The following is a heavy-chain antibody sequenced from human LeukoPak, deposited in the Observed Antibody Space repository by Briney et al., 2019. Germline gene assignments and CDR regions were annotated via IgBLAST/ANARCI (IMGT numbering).Heavy chain of an antibody. V-gene: IGHV3-11*01. CDR1: GFTFSDYY. J-gene: IGHJ4*02. Sequence: GGSLRLSCAASGFTFSDYYMSWIRQAPGKGLEWVSYISSSGSTIYYADSVKGRFTISRDNAKNSLYLQMNSLRAEDTAVYYCAREWADYYDSSGRFDYWGQGTLVTVSS. D-gene: IGHD3-22*01. CDR2: ISSSGSTI. CDR3: AREWADYYDSSGRFDY.